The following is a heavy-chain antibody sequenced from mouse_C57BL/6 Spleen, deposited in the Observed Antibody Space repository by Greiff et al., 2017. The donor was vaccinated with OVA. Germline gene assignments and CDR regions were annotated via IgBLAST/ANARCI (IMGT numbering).Heavy chain of an antibody. J-gene: IGHJ3*01. Sequence: VQLQQSGPELVKPWASVKISCKASGYTFTDYYMNWVKQSHGKSLEWIGDINPNNGGTSYNQKFKGKATLTVDKSSSTAYMELRSLTSEDSAVYYCARGGDGYYLAWFAYWGQGTLVTVSA. CDR3: ARGGDGYYLAWFAY. V-gene: IGHV1-26*01. D-gene: IGHD2-3*01. CDR2: INPNNGGT. CDR1: GYTFTDYY.